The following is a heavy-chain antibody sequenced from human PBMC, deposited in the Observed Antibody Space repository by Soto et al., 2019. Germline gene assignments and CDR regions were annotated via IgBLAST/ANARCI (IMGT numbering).Heavy chain of an antibody. CDR1: GFTFSSYA. CDR2: ISGGST. V-gene: IGHV3-23*01. D-gene: IGHD5-12*01. Sequence: PGGSLRLSCAASGFTFSSYAMTWVRQAPGKGLECVSGISGGSTFYADSVKGRFTMSRDTSKNTLYLQMDSLRAEDTAVYYCAKVWIRWLVDFWGQGTLVTVSS. CDR3: AKVWIRWLVDF. J-gene: IGHJ4*02.